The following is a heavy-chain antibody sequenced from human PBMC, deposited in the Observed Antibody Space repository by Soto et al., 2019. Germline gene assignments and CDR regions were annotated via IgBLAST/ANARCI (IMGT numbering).Heavy chain of an antibody. CDR3: AKEGGYSYGYGDY. J-gene: IGHJ4*02. Sequence: GESLKISCAASGFTFSSYAMSWVRQAPGKGLEWVSAISGSGGSTYYADSVKGRFTISRDNSKNTLYLQMNSLRAEDKAVYYCAKEGGYSYGYGDYWGQGTLVTVSS. CDR2: ISGSGGST. CDR1: GFTFSSYA. D-gene: IGHD5-18*01. V-gene: IGHV3-23*01.